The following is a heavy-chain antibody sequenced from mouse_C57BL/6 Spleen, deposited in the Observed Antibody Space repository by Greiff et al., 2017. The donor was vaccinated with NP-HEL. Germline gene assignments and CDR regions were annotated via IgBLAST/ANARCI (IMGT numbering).Heavy chain of an antibody. CDR3: ARGDYDGWFAY. CDR1: GFTFSDYG. J-gene: IGHJ3*01. Sequence: EVQLQESGGGLVKPGGSLKLSCAASGFTFSDYGMHWVRQAPEKGLEWVAYISSGSSTIYYADTVKGRFTISRDNAKNTLFLQMTSLRSEDTAMYYCARGDYDGWFAYWGQGTLVTVSA. CDR2: ISSGSSTI. V-gene: IGHV5-17*01. D-gene: IGHD2-4*01.